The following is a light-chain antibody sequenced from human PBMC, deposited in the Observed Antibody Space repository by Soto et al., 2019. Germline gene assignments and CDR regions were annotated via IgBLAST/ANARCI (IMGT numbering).Light chain of an antibody. CDR2: GTN. Sequence: QSVLTQPPSVSGAPGQTVTISCTGSSSNIGAGFDVHWYHQLPGTAPKLLIHGTNNRPSGVPDRFSGSKSGTSASLAITGLQAEDEADYYCQSYDRPLSGGVIFGGGTKVTVL. V-gene: IGLV1-40*01. CDR1: SSNIGAGFD. CDR3: QSYDRPLSGGVI. J-gene: IGLJ2*01.